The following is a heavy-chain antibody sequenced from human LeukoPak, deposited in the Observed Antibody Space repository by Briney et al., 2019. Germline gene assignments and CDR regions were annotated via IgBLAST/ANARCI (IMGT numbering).Heavy chain of an antibody. J-gene: IGHJ3*02. Sequence: ASVKVSCKASGFTFTSSAMQWVRQARGQRLEWIGWIVVGSGNTNYAQKFQERVTITRDMSTSTACMELSSLRSEDTAVYYCAADPNQYYDILTGYPYDAFDIWGQGTMVTVSS. CDR2: IVVGSGNT. V-gene: IGHV1-58*02. D-gene: IGHD3-9*01. CDR3: AADPNQYYDILTGYPYDAFDI. CDR1: GFTFTSSA.